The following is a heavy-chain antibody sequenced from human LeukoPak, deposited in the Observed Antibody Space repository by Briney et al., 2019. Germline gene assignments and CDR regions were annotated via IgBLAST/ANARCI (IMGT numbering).Heavy chain of an antibody. V-gene: IGHV3-66*01. CDR1: RFTVSANY. Sequence: GGSLRLSCVASRFTVSANYMTWVRQAPGKGLEWVSLMYSNGDTYYAESVKGRFTLSRDTSKNTLYLHMNSLRVEDTALYYCARDRGGYYYYPLDYWGQGILVTVSS. CDR3: ARDRGGYYYYPLDY. CDR2: MYSNGDT. J-gene: IGHJ4*02. D-gene: IGHD3-22*01.